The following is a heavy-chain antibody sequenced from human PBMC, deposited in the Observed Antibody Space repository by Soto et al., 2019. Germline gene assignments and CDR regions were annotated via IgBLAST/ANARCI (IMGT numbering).Heavy chain of an antibody. D-gene: IGHD6-13*01. CDR3: ARDLIAAAGHVDY. CDR2: INPSSGST. J-gene: IGHJ4*02. V-gene: IGHV1-46*03. Sequence: QVQLVQSGAEVRQPGASVKVSCKASGYTFTSYYMHWVRQAPGQGLEWMGVINPSSGSTSYAQKFPGRVTMIRDTSTSTVYMELSSLRSDDTAVYYCARDLIAAAGHVDYWGQGTLVTVSS. CDR1: GYTFTSYY.